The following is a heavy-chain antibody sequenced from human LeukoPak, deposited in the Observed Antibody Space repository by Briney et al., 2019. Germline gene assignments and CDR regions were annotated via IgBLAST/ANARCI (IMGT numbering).Heavy chain of an antibody. CDR1: GGTISSYY. D-gene: IGHD2-15*01. CDR2: IYTSGST. CDR3: AREPPRRNIVVVVAATVEAFDI. V-gene: IGHV4-4*07. J-gene: IGHJ3*02. Sequence: PSETLSLTCTASGGTISSYYRSWIRQPAGKGLEWIGRIYTSGSTNYNPSLKSRVTMSVDTSKNRFSLKLSSVTAADTAVYYCAREPPRRNIVVVVAATVEAFDIWGQGTMVTVSS.